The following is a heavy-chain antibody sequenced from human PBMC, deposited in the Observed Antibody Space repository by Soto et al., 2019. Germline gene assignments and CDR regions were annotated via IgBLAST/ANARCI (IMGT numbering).Heavy chain of an antibody. CDR2: ISYDGSNK. CDR3: AKDLMVVPAAPALGRGYSGYDQHPRNYYYYGMDV. D-gene: IGHD5-12*01. CDR1: GFTFSSYG. J-gene: IGHJ6*02. V-gene: IGHV3-30*18. Sequence: GGSLRLSCAASGFTFSSYGMHWVRQAPGKGLEWVAVISYDGSNKYYADSVKGRFTISRDNSKNTLYLQMNSLRAEDTAVYYCAKDLMVVPAAPALGRGYSGYDQHPRNYYYYGMDVWGQGTTVTVSS.